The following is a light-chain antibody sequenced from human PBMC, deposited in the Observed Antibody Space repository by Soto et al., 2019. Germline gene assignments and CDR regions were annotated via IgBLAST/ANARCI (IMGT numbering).Light chain of an antibody. CDR3: GQFVSAPPRT. CDR2: GVY. V-gene: IGKV3-20*01. CDR1: QSVSSTF. Sequence: EIVLTQSPGTLSLSPGERATLSCRASQSVSSTFLAWYQQKPGQAPRLLIYGVYKRATGIPDRFSGSGCGTDFTLTISRLEPEDFAVYFCGQFVSAPPRTFGQGTKVEIK. J-gene: IGKJ1*01.